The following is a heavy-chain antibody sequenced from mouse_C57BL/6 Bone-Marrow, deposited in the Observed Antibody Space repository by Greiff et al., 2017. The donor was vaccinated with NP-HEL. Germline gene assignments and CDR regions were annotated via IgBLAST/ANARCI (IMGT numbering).Heavy chain of an antibody. CDR3: AREGIVTMDY. Sequence: QVQLQQSGAELVRPGTSVKVSCKASGYAFTNYLIEWVKQRPGQGLEWIGVINPGSGGTNYNEKFKGKATLTADKSPSTAYMQLSSLTSEDSAVYFCAREGIVTMDYWGQGTSVTVSS. CDR2: INPGSGGT. V-gene: IGHV1-54*01. D-gene: IGHD2-5*01. CDR1: GYAFTNYL. J-gene: IGHJ4*01.